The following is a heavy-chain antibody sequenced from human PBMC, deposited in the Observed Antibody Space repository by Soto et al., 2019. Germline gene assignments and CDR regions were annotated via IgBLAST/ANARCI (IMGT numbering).Heavy chain of an antibody. CDR2: IYYSGST. J-gene: IGHJ4*02. V-gene: IGHV4-31*03. CDR3: ARLGRSIAAAGTHFDY. Sequence: QVQLQESGPGLVKPSQTLSLTCTVSGGSISSGGYYWSWIRQHPGKGLEWIGYIYYSGSTYYNPSLKSRVTKSVDTSKNQFSLKLSSVTAADTAVYYCARLGRSIAAAGTHFDYWGQGTLVTVSS. CDR1: GGSISSGGYY. D-gene: IGHD6-13*01.